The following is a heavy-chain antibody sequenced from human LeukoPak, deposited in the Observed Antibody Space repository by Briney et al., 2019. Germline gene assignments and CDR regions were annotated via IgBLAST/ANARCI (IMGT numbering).Heavy chain of an antibody. CDR2: INHSGST. CDR1: GGSFSGYY. CDR3: ARKGRGYAILTGYYGRFAFDI. Sequence: PSETLSLTCAVYGGSFSGYYWSWIRQPPGKGLEWIGEINHSGSTNYNPSLKSLVTISVDTSKNQFFLKLSSVDAADTAVYYCARKGRGYAILTGYYGRFAFDIWGQGPMVTVSS. J-gene: IGHJ3*02. V-gene: IGHV4-34*01. D-gene: IGHD3-9*01.